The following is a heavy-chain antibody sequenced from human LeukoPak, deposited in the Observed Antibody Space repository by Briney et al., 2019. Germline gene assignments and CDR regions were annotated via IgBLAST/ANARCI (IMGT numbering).Heavy chain of an antibody. Sequence: SQTLSLTCTVSGGSISSGGYYWSWIRQHPGKGLEWIGYIYYSGSTYYNPSLKNRVTISVDTSKNQFSLKLSSVTAADTAVYYCARLFSGWPDKSYWFDPWGQGTLVTVSS. CDR1: GGSISSGGYY. D-gene: IGHD3-10*01. CDR2: IYYSGST. V-gene: IGHV4-31*03. J-gene: IGHJ5*02. CDR3: ARLFSGWPDKSYWFDP.